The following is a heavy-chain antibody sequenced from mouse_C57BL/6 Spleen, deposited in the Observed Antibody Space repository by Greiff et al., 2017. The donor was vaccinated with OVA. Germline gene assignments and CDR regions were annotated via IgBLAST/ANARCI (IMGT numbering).Heavy chain of an antibody. CDR2: IYWDDDK. CDR3: ARSRDYDWDFDV. CDR1: GFSLSTSGMG. V-gene: IGHV8-12*01. D-gene: IGHD2-4*01. Sequence: QVTLKVCGPGILQSSQTLSLTCSFSGFSLSTSGMGVSWIRHPSGKGLEWLAHIYWDDDKRYNPSLKSRLTISKATSRTQIFLKITSGDTTDTDTYDCARSRDYDWDFDVWGTGTTVTVSS. J-gene: IGHJ1*03.